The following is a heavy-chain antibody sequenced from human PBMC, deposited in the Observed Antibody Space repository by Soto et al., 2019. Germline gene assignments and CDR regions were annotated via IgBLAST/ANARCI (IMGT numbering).Heavy chain of an antibody. CDR1: GYTFTRYY. Sequence: SVKVSCKASGYTFTRYYISWVRQAPGQGLEWMGGIIPIFGTANYAQKFQGRVTITADESTSTAYMELSSLRSEDTAVYYCARSTDYYDSSGYYRPRYNWFDPWGQGTLVTVSS. CDR3: ARSTDYYDSSGYYRPRYNWFDP. CDR2: IIPIFGTA. D-gene: IGHD3-22*01. V-gene: IGHV1-69*13. J-gene: IGHJ5*02.